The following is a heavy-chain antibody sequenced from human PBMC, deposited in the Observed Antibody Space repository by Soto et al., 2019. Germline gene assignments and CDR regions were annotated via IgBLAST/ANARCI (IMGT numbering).Heavy chain of an antibody. D-gene: IGHD2-15*01. CDR1: GFTFSYG. V-gene: IGHV3-30*18. CDR2: ISYDSSNK. CDR3: AKLVLGYCSGNTCDDY. Sequence: VQLLESGGGLIQPGGSLRLSCAASGFTFSYGIHWLRQAPGKGLEWVAYISYDSSNKFYGDSVKGRFTSSRDNSKNTQFLQMNSLRAEDTAVYYCAKLVLGYCSGNTCDDYWGQGTLVAVSS. J-gene: IGHJ4*02.